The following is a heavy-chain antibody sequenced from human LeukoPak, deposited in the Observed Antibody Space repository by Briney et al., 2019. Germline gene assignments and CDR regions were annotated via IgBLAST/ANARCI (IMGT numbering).Heavy chain of an antibody. D-gene: IGHD6-19*01. CDR3: ARADSEWLIEWGFDY. Sequence: ASVKVSCKASGYTFTSYYMHWVRQAPGQGLEWMGIINPSGGSTSYAQKFQGRATMTRDMSTSTVYMELSSLRSEDTAVYYCARADSEWLIEWGFDYWGQGTLVTVSS. CDR2: INPSGGST. CDR1: GYTFTSYY. V-gene: IGHV1-46*01. J-gene: IGHJ4*02.